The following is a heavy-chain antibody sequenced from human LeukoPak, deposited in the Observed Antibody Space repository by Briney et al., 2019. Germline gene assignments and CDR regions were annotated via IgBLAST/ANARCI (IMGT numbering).Heavy chain of an antibody. Sequence: GGSLRLSCAASGFSVSSNYMSWVRQAPGKGLKWVSVIYSGGSTYYADSVKGRFTISRDNSKNTVYLQMNSLRAEDTAVYYCARDLNYDSASWGQGTLVTVSS. CDR1: GFSVSSNY. CDR3: ARDLNYDSAS. J-gene: IGHJ5*02. V-gene: IGHV3-53*01. CDR2: IYSGGST. D-gene: IGHD3-22*01.